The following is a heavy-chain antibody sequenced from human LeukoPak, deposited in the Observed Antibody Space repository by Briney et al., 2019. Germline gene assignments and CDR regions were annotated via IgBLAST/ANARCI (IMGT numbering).Heavy chain of an antibody. CDR1: GYTFTSYY. Sequence: ASVKVSSKASGYTFTSYYMHWVRPAPGQGLEWMGIINPSDGDTIYAQKFQGRVTMTRDTSTNTVYMELSSLSSEDTAVYYCARARSLFDYWGQGTLVTVSS. V-gene: IGHV1-46*01. CDR2: INPSDGDT. J-gene: IGHJ4*02. D-gene: IGHD3-10*01. CDR3: ARARSLFDY.